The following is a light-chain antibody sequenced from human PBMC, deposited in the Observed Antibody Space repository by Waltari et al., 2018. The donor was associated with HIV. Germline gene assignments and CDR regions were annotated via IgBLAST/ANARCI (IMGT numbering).Light chain of an antibody. CDR3: QQYNHWPRT. Sequence: EIVMTQSLATLSVSPGERATLSCRASQSISGNLAWYQQRRGQAPRLLIYGASTRASGIPARFSGSGSGPDFSLTISSLQSEDSALYYCQQYNHWPRTFGQGTKLEI. V-gene: IGKV3-15*01. CDR2: GAS. CDR1: QSISGN. J-gene: IGKJ1*01.